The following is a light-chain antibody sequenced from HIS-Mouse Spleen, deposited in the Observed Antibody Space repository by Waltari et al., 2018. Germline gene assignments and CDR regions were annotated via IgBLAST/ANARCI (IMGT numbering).Light chain of an antibody. Sequence: SYELTQPPSVSVSPGPTGRITCSGEAFPKKYTYWYQQKSGQAPVLVNYEDSKRPSGIPERFSGSSSGTMATLTISGAQVEDEADYYCYSTDSSGNHRVFGGGTKLTVL. CDR2: EDS. CDR3: YSTDSSGNHRV. J-gene: IGLJ2*01. V-gene: IGLV3-10*01. CDR1: AFPKKY.